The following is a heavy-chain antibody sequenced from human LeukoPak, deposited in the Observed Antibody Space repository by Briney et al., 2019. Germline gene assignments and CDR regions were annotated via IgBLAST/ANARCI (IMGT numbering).Heavy chain of an antibody. CDR3: ATGGSSSWHRPSNNWFDP. Sequence: ASVKVSCKVSGYTLTELSMHWVRQAPGKGLERMGGFDPEDGETIYAQKFQGRVTMTEDTSTDTAYMELSSLRSEDTAVYYCATGGSSSWHRPSNNWFDPWGQGTLVTVSS. V-gene: IGHV1-24*01. J-gene: IGHJ5*02. D-gene: IGHD6-13*01. CDR2: FDPEDGET. CDR1: GYTLTELS.